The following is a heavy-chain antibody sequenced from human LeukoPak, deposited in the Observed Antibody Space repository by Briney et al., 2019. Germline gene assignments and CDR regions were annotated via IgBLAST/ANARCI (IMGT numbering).Heavy chain of an antibody. CDR3: ARPAGVGARSRLDY. CDR1: GLTFSLYS. Sequence: GGSLRLSCVASGLTFSLYSMHWVRQAPGKGLEWVGIISKDGSIKYYADSVKGRFTVSRDNSKNTLFLQMNSLRAEDTAVYYCARPAGVGARSRLDYWGQGTLVTVSS. CDR2: ISKDGSIK. V-gene: IGHV3-30-3*01. D-gene: IGHD3-3*01. J-gene: IGHJ4*02.